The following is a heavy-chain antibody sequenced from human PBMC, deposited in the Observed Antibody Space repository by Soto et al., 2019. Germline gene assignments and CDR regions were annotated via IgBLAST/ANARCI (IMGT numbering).Heavy chain of an antibody. Sequence: GGSLRLSCEASGFTLSSYGMHWVRQAPGKGLEWVALIWYDGSNKYYADSLKGRFTISRDNPKNTVYLQMNSLRAEDTAVYNWFDPWGQGTLVTVSS. CDR2: IWYDGSNK. CDR3: FDP. CDR1: GFTLSSYG. J-gene: IGHJ5*02. V-gene: IGHV3-33*01.